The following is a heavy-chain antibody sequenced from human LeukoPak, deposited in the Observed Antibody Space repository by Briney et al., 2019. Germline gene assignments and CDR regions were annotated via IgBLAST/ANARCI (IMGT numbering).Heavy chain of an antibody. D-gene: IGHD3-10*01. CDR1: GGTFSSYA. CDR2: TIPIFGTA. J-gene: IGHJ4*02. Sequence: GASVKVSCKASGGTFSSYAISWVRQAPGQGLEWMGGTIPIFGTANYAQKFRGRVTITADESTSTAYMELSSLRSEDTAVYYCARDSRGFGRLPDSWGQGTLVTVSS. CDR3: ARDSRGFGRLPDS. V-gene: IGHV1-69*01.